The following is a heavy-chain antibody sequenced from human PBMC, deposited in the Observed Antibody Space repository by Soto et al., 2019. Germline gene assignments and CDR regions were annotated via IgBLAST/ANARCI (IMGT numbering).Heavy chain of an antibody. CDR2: IYYSGST. V-gene: IGHV4-28*01. Sequence: QVQLQESGPGLVKPSDTLSLTCAVSGYSISSSNWWGWIRQPPGKGLEWIGYIYYSGSTYYNPSLKSRVTMSVDTSKNQFSLKLSSVTAVDTAVYYCAGTVTDYESNYYYYYMDVWGKGTTVTVSS. CDR3: AGTVTDYESNYYYYYMDV. J-gene: IGHJ6*03. CDR1: GYSISSSNW. D-gene: IGHD4-17*01.